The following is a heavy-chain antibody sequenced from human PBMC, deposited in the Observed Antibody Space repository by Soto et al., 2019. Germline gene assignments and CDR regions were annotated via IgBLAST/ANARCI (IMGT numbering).Heavy chain of an antibody. CDR3: ARDLTIAELDY. CDR1: GFTFSSYG. J-gene: IGHJ4*02. D-gene: IGHD2-15*01. Sequence: QVQLVESGGGVVRPGRSLRLSCAASGFTFSSYGMHWVRQAPGKGLEWVAVIWYDGSNKYYADSVKGRFTISRDNSKNTLYLQMNSLRAEDTAVYYCARDLTIAELDYWGQGTLVTVSS. CDR2: IWYDGSNK. V-gene: IGHV3-33*01.